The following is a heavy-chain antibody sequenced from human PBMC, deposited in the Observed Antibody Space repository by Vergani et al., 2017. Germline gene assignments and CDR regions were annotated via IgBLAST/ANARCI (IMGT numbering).Heavy chain of an antibody. D-gene: IGHD3-22*01. CDR3: ARAVKKGDYYDSSGYYGYFDY. CDR1: GGTFSSYA. J-gene: IGHJ4*02. V-gene: IGHV1-69*13. CDR2: IIPIFGTA. Sequence: QVQLVQSGAEVKKPESSVKVSCKASGGTFSSYAISWVRQAPGQGLEWMGRIIPIFGTANYAQKFQGRVTITADESTSTAYMELSSLRSEDTAVYYCARAVKKGDYYDSSGYYGYFDYWGQGTLVTVSS.